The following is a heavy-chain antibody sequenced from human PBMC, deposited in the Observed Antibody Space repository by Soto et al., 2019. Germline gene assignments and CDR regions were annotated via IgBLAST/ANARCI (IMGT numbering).Heavy chain of an antibody. V-gene: IGHV4-39*01. CDR2: VYYSGTT. Sequence: QLQLQESGPGLVKPSETLSLTCTVSGGSIKSGSYYWGWIRQPPGKGLEWIGSVYYSGTTYYNPSLRGRVTTSIDTSKNQFSLKLSSVTAADTAVYYCARRLRIVGGTTGGAFDIWGQGTMVTVSS. CDR3: ARRLRIVGGTTGGAFDI. D-gene: IGHD1-26*01. CDR1: GGSIKSGSYY. J-gene: IGHJ3*02.